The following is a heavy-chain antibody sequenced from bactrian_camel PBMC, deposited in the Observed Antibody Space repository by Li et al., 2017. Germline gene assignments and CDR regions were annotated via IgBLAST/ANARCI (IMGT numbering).Heavy chain of an antibody. V-gene: IGHV3-2*01. CDR1: GFSFSSAY. Sequence: QVQLVESGGDLVQPGGSLNISCATSGFSFSSAYMSWVRQTPGKGPEWVSTINGDGTNTVYLDSVKGRFTISRDNAKNTLFLQLTSLKTDDTAIYYCTKDIGDLFGLGMDYWGNGTQVTVS. CDR2: INGDGTNT. D-gene: IGHD1*01. J-gene: IGHJ7*01.